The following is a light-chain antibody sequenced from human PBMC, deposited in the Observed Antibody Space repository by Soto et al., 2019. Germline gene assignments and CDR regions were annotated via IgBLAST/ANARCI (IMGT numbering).Light chain of an antibody. Sequence: EIVMTQSPATLSVSPGERATLSCRASQSVYSNLAWYQQKPGQAPRLLIYGTSTRATGIPARFSGSGSGTEFSLTISSLQSEDFAVYYCEQYNNWPLTFGGGTKVDSK. J-gene: IGKJ4*01. CDR1: QSVYSN. V-gene: IGKV3-15*01. CDR3: EQYNNWPLT. CDR2: GTS.